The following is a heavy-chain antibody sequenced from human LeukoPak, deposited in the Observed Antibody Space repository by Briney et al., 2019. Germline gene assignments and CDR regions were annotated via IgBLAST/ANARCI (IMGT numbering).Heavy chain of an antibody. CDR2: IYTTGST. V-gene: IGHV4-61*02. Sequence: SETLSLTCTVSGGSISSGSYYWSWIRQPAGKGLEWIGRIYTTGSTNYNPSLKSRVTISVDTSENQFSLNLSSVTAADTAMYYCARGDPSWPYYYYMDVWGKGTTVTVSS. D-gene: IGHD5-24*01. J-gene: IGHJ6*03. CDR3: ARGDPSWPYYYYMDV. CDR1: GGSISSGSYY.